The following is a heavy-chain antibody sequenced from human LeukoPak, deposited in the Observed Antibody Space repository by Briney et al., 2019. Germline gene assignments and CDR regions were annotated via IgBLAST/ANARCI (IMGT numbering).Heavy chain of an antibody. V-gene: IGHV3-30-3*01. J-gene: IGHJ6*02. D-gene: IGHD6-13*01. CDR3: ARDGPFSSSWLRYYGMDV. CDR1: GFTFSSYA. Sequence: GGSLRLSCAASGFTFSSYAMHWVRQAPGKGPEWVAVISYDGSNKYYADSVKGRFTISRDNSKNTLYLQMNSLRAEDTAVYYCARDGPFSSSWLRYYGMDVWGQGTTVTVSS. CDR2: ISYDGSNK.